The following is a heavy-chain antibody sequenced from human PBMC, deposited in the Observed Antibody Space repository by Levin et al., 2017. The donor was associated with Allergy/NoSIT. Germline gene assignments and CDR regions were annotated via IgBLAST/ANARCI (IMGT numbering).Heavy chain of an antibody. CDR3: ARDPGIVVVPAAIRGGYYYYGMDG. Sequence: SQTLSLTCTVSGGSISSSSYYWGWIRQPPGKGLEWIGSIYYSGSTYYNPSLKSRVTISVDTSKNQFSLKLNSVTAADTAVYYCARDPGIVVVPAAIRGGYYYYGMDGWGQGTTVTVSS. CDR1: GGSISSSSYY. D-gene: IGHD2-2*02. CDR2: IYYSGST. J-gene: IGHJ6*02. V-gene: IGHV4-39*07.